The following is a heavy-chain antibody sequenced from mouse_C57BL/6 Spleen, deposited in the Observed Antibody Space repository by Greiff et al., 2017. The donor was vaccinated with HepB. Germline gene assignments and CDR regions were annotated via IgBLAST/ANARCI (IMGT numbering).Heavy chain of an antibody. V-gene: IGHV1-59*01. D-gene: IGHD1-1*01. Sequence: VQLQQPGAELVRPGTSVKLSCKASGYTFTSYWMHWVKQRPGQGLEWIGVIDPSDSYTNYNQKFKGKATLTVDTSSSTAYMQLSSLTSEDSAVYYCARSLITTVVAPFAYWGQGTLVTVSA. CDR1: GYTFTSYW. J-gene: IGHJ3*01. CDR3: ARSLITTVVAPFAY. CDR2: IDPSDSYT.